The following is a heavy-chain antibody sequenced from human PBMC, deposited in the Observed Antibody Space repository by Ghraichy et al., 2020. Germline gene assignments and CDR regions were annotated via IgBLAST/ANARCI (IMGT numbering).Heavy chain of an antibody. CDR1: GGPISSSSYH. CDR2: IYYSGST. D-gene: IGHD2-15*01. CDR3: ARPNLEGYCSGGSCYPLFNYFDY. Sequence: SETLSLTCTVSGGPISSSSYHWGWIRQPPGKGLEWIGSIYYSGSTYYNPSLKSRVTISVDTSKNQFSLKLSSVTAADTAVYYCARPNLEGYCSGGSCYPLFNYFDYWGQGTLVTVSS. V-gene: IGHV4-39*01. J-gene: IGHJ4*02.